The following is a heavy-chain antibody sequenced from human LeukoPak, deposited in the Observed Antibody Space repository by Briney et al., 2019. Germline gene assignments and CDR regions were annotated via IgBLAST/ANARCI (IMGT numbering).Heavy chain of an antibody. CDR3: ARGGEWYYDSSTYRLFDY. CDR1: GYTFTGYY. CDR2: LNSNSAGT. Sequence: GASVKVSCKASGYTFTGYYVHWVRQAPGQGLEWMGWLNSNSAGTSYPQKFQGRVTMSRDTSISTAYMELSRLRSDDTAVYYCARGGEWYYDSSTYRLFDYWGQGTLVTVPS. J-gene: IGHJ4*02. D-gene: IGHD3-22*01. V-gene: IGHV1-2*02.